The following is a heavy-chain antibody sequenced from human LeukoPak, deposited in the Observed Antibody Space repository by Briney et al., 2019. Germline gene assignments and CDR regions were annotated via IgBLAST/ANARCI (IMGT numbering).Heavy chain of an antibody. J-gene: IGHJ4*02. V-gene: IGHV5-51*01. CDR1: GYSFNTNW. Sequence: GESLKISCKGSGYSFNTNWIGWVRHMPGKGLEWMGIIYPYDSDTRYSPSFQGQVTISAAKSLSTAYLQWSSLKASDNAIYYCARFLSGGCYFDSWGPGTLVTVSS. D-gene: IGHD3-10*01. CDR3: ARFLSGGCYFDS. CDR2: IYPYDSDT.